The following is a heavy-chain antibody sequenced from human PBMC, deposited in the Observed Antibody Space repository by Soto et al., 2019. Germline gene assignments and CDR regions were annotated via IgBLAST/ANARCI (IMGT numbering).Heavy chain of an antibody. D-gene: IGHD4-4*01. CDR2: IRSKAYGGTT. J-gene: IGHJ4*02. V-gene: IGHV3-49*04. Sequence: GGSLRLSCAASGFTFSSYAMSWVRQAPGKGLEWVGFIRSKAYGGTTEYAASVKGRFTISRDDSKSIAYLQMNSLKTEDTAVYYCTRDYSNMYWGQGSLVTVSS. CDR3: TRDYSNMY. CDR1: GFTFSSYA.